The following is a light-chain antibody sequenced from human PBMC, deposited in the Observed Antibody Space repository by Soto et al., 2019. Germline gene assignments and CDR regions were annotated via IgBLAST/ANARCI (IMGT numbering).Light chain of an antibody. CDR1: RGSIASNY. Sequence: NFMLTQPHSVSESPGKTVTISCTGSRGSIASNYVQWYQQRPGSAPTTVIFEDNQRPSGVPGRFSGSIDSSSNSAYLTVSGLETEDEADYYCQSYDNATLWVFGGGTKVTVL. J-gene: IGLJ3*02. CDR2: EDN. CDR3: QSYDNATLWV. V-gene: IGLV6-57*02.